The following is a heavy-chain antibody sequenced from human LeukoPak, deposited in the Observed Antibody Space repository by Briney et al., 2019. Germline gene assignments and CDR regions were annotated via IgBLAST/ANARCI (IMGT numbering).Heavy chain of an antibody. CDR1: GYTFISYY. CDR2: INPNSGGT. Sequence: ASVKVSCKASGYTFISYYMHWVRQAPGQGLEWMGRINPNSGGTNYAQKFQGRVTMTRDTSISTAYMELSRLRSDDTAVYYCARTNYYYYYYGMDVWGQGTTVTVSS. D-gene: IGHD4/OR15-4a*01. CDR3: ARTNYYYYYYGMDV. V-gene: IGHV1-2*06. J-gene: IGHJ6*02.